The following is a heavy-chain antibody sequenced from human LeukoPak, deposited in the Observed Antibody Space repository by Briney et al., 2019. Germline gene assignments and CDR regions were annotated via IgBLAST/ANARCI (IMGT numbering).Heavy chain of an antibody. CDR2: ISGSGGST. CDR3: AKVGRGSGSYYTQPNYYYGMDV. D-gene: IGHD3-10*01. V-gene: IGHV3-23*01. Sequence: GGSLRLSCAASGFTFSSYAMSWVRQAPGKGLEWVSAISGSGGSTYYADSVKGRFTISRDNSKNTLYLQMNSLRAEDTAVYYCAKVGRGSGSYYTQPNYYYGMDVWGQGTTVTVSS. J-gene: IGHJ6*02. CDR1: GFTFSSYA.